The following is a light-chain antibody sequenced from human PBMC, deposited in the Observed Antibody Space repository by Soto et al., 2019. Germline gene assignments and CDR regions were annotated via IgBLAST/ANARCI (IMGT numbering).Light chain of an antibody. J-gene: IGKJ1*01. CDR2: GAS. Sequence: EIVMTQSPATLSVSPGERATLSCRASQSVSSNLAWYQQKPGQAPRLLIYGASTRATAIPARYSGSGSGTEFNLTISSLQSEDFAVYYCQRYNNWPRTFGQGTKVDIK. V-gene: IGKV3-15*01. CDR1: QSVSSN. CDR3: QRYNNWPRT.